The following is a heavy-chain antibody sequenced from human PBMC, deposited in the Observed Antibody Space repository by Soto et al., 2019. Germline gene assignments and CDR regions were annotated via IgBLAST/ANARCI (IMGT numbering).Heavy chain of an antibody. J-gene: IGHJ4*02. Sequence: SETLSLTCTVSGGSISSNYWTWIRQPPGKGLEWIGYVYNSGSTNYSPSLKSRVTISEDTSKSQFSLKVNSMTAADTAVYYCARYRREAVAGYTLDNWGQGILVTVSS. CDR3: ARYRREAVAGYTLDN. D-gene: IGHD6-13*01. CDR1: GGSISSNY. V-gene: IGHV4-59*01. CDR2: VYNSGST.